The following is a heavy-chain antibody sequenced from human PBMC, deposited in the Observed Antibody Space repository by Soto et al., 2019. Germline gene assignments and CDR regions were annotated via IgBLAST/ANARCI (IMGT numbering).Heavy chain of an antibody. J-gene: IGHJ4*02. CDR3: VRDYYSSSFDY. V-gene: IGHV3-48*03. D-gene: IGHD2-2*01. Sequence: PGGSLQLSCKVSGFTFSSFEMNWVRQAPGKGLEWVSYIGRSGETIYYADSVKGRFTISRDNAKNSLYLQLSSLRAEDTALYYCVRDYYSSSFDYWGQGTLVTVS. CDR1: GFTFSSFE. CDR2: IGRSGETI.